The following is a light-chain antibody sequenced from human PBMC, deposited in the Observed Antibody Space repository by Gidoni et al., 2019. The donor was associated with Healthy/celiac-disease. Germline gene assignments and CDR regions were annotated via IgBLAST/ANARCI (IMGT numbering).Light chain of an antibody. CDR3: QQRSNWPPMWT. CDR2: DAS. V-gene: IGKV3-11*01. Sequence: EIVLTQSPATRSLSPGARATLSCRASQSVSSYLAWYQQKPGQAPRLLIYDASNRATGIPARFSGSGSGTDFTLTISSLEPEDFAVYYCQQRSNWPPMWTFGQGTKVEIK. CDR1: QSVSSY. J-gene: IGKJ1*01.